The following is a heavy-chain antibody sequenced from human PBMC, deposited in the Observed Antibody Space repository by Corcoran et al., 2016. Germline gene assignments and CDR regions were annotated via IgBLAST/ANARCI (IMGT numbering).Heavy chain of an antibody. CDR1: VFTFSSYG. CDR3: ANDFREYYYDSSGYYYFDYYYGMDV. D-gene: IGHD3-22*01. Sequence: QVQLVESGGGVVQPGRSLRLSCAASVFTFSSYGMHWVRQAPGTGLEWVAVISYAGNNKYYADSVKGRFTISRDNSKHTLYLQMNTLGAEDTAVYYCANDFREYYYDSSGYYYFDYYYGMDVWGQGTTVTVSS. V-gene: IGHV3-30*18. J-gene: IGHJ6*02. CDR2: ISYAGNNK.